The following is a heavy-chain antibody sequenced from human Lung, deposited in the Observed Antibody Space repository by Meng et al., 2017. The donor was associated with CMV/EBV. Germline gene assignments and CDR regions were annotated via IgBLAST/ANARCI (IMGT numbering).Heavy chain of an antibody. Sequence: SCAASGFTFSSYWMHWVRQAPGKGLVWVSRINSDGSSTSYADSVKGRFTISRDNAKNTLYLQMNSLRAEDTAVYYCARDKVRYYDFWSGYGGMDFXGQAXTVTVSS. V-gene: IGHV3-74*01. CDR2: INSDGSST. D-gene: IGHD3-3*01. CDR3: ARDKVRYYDFWSGYGGMDF. J-gene: IGHJ6*02. CDR1: GFTFSSYW.